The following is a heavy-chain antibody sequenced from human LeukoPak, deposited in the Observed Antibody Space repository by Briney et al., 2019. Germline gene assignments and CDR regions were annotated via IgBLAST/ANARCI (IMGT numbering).Heavy chain of an antibody. CDR2: INPNSGDT. CDR3: ARAQYYYPHHYYVY. D-gene: IGHD3-10*01. CDR1: GYTFTGYF. V-gene: IGHV1-2*02. J-gene: IGHJ4*02. Sequence: GASVKVSCKASGYTFTGYFMNWVRQAPGQGLEWMGWINPNSGDTTYAQKFQGRVTMTRDTSTSTAYMELSRLRSDDTAVYYCARAQYYYPHHYYVYWGRGTLVTVPS.